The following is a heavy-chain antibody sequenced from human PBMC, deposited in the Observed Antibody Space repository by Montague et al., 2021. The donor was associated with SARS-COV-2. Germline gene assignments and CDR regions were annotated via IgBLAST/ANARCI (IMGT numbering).Heavy chain of an antibody. V-gene: IGHV4-4*02. J-gene: IGHJ6*02. Sequence: SETLSLTCVVSGGAINSGNWWSWVRQPPGKGLEWIGEIYHWGSTNYNPPLKSRVTISIDKSTNQLSLKLSSVTAADTAVYYCVRFLGFCSGANCYSSGMDVWGQGTTVTVSS. CDR2: IYHWGST. CDR1: GGAINSGNW. D-gene: IGHD2-15*01. CDR3: VRFLGFCSGANCYSSGMDV.